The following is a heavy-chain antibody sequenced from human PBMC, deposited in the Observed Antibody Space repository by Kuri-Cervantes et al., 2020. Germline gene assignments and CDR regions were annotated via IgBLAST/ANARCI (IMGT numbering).Heavy chain of an antibody. J-gene: IGHJ4*02. D-gene: IGHD2-21*01. CDR3: ARSEGHHIGGKKGFDY. CDR2: IIPIFGTA. Sequence: SVKVSCKASGGTFSSYAISWVRQAPGQGLEWMGGIIPIFGTANYAQKFQGRVTITADESTSTAYMELSSLTSKDTAVYYCARSEGHHIGGKKGFDYWGQGTLVTVSS. V-gene: IGHV1-69*13. CDR1: GGTFSSYA.